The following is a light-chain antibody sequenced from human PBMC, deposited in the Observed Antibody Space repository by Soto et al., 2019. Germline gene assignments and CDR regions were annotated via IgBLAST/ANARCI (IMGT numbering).Light chain of an antibody. Sequence: EIVITQSPATLSVSPGDRATLSCRASQSISTDLAWYQQKPGQAPRLLIYGASTGATGIPARFSGSGSGTEFTLTISSLQSEDFAIYYCQQYNNWPFTFGPGTKVDIK. V-gene: IGKV3-15*01. J-gene: IGKJ3*01. CDR2: GAS. CDR1: QSISTD. CDR3: QQYNNWPFT.